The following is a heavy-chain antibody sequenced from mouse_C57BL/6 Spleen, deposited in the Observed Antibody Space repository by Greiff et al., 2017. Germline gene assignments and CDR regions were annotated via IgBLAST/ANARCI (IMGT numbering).Heavy chain of an antibody. Sequence: DVQLQESGPGLVKPSQSLSLTCSVTGYSITSGYYWNWIRQFPGNKLEWMGYISYDGSNNYNPSLKNRISITRDTSKNQFFLKLNSVTTEDTATYYCARESYDYDGLDYWGQGTTLTVSS. CDR3: ARESYDYDGLDY. CDR1: GYSITSGYY. J-gene: IGHJ2*01. V-gene: IGHV3-6*01. CDR2: ISYDGSN. D-gene: IGHD2-4*01.